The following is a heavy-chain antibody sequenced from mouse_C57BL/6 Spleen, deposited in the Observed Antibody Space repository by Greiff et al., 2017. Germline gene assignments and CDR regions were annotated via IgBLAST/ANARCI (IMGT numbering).Heavy chain of an antibody. CDR2: IYPGSGST. D-gene: IGHD2-5*01. CDR1: GYTFTSYW. V-gene: IGHV1-55*01. Sequence: QVQLQQPGAELVKPGASVKMSCKASGYTFTSYWITWVKQRPGQGLEWIGDIYPGSGSTNYNEKFKSKATLTVDTSSSTAYMQLSSLTSEDSAVYYCARDERYSNYVPLDYWGQGTTLTVSS. CDR3: ARDERYSNYVPLDY. J-gene: IGHJ2*01.